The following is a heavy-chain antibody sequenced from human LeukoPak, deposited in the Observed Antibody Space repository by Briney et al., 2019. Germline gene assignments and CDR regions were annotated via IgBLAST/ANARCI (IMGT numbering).Heavy chain of an antibody. CDR3: AREQSYSSSWYTINWFDP. Sequence: GGSLRLSCAASGFTFSGYSTNWVRQAPGKGLEWVSYISSSSSTIYYADSVKGRFTISRDNAKNSLYLQMNSLRAEDTAVYYCAREQSYSSSWYTINWFDPWGQGTLVTVSS. CDR2: ISSSSSTI. J-gene: IGHJ5*02. V-gene: IGHV3-48*04. D-gene: IGHD6-13*01. CDR1: GFTFSGYS.